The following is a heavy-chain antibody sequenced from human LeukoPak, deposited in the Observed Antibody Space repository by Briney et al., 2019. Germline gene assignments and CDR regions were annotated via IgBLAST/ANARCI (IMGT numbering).Heavy chain of an antibody. Sequence: SVKVSCKASGGTFSSYAISWVRQAPGQGLEWMGGIIPIFGTANYAQKFQGRVTITADKSTSTAYMELSSPRSEDTAVYYCARDFYNFWSGFDYWGQGTLVTVSS. CDR3: ARDFYNFWSGFDY. CDR1: GGTFSSYA. D-gene: IGHD3-3*01. CDR2: IIPIFGTA. V-gene: IGHV1-69*06. J-gene: IGHJ4*02.